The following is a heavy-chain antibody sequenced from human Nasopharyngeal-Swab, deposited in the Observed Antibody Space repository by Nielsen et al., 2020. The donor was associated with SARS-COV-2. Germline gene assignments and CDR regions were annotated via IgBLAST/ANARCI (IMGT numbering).Heavy chain of an antibody. CDR3: AGEKRGYDFWSGYWDY. Sequence: SVKVSCKASGGTFSSYAISWVRQAPGQGLEWMGGIIPIFGTANYAQKFQGRVTITAEKYTSTAYMELSSLRSKDTAVYYCAGEKRGYDFWSGYWDYWGQGALVTVSS. CDR1: GGTFSSYA. D-gene: IGHD3-3*01. J-gene: IGHJ4*02. CDR2: IIPIFGTA. V-gene: IGHV1-69*06.